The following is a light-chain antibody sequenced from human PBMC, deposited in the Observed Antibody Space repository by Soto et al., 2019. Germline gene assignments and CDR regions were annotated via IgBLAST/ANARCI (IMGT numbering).Light chain of an antibody. CDR2: KIN. CDR1: SSNIGSNY. CDR3: AAWDDSLSGYV. V-gene: IGLV1-47*01. Sequence: QLVLTQPPSASGTPGQRVTVSCSGSSSNIGSNYVYWYQQLPGTAPKLLIYKINQRPSGVPDRFSGSKSGTSASLAISGLRSEDEADYYCAAWDDSLSGYVFGTGTKVTVL. J-gene: IGLJ1*01.